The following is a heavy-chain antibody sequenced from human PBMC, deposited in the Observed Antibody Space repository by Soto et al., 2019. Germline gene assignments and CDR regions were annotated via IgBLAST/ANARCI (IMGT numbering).Heavy chain of an antibody. D-gene: IGHD3-22*01. J-gene: IGHJ4*02. CDR3: AKTFYDSSDPHSH. V-gene: IGHV3-23*01. CDR2: ISGSGSST. Sequence: GGSLRLSCEASGFTFNNYAMSWVRQAPGQGLEWLSGISGSGSSTYYADSVKGRVTISRDNSKNTLFLQMNTLRAEDTAVYYCAKTFYDSSDPHSHRAQRTPVTVSS. CDR1: GFTFNNYA.